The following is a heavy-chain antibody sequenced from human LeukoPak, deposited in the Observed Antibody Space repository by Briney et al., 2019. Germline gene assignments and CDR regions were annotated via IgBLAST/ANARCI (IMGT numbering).Heavy chain of an antibody. D-gene: IGHD4-17*01. Sequence: PGGSLRLSCAASGFTFSSYGMHWVRQAPGKGLEWVAVIWYDGSNKYYADSVKGRFTISRDNSKNTLYLQMNSLRAEDTAVYYCARSPPYGPFRYWGQGTLVTVSS. CDR2: IWYDGSNK. V-gene: IGHV3-33*01. J-gene: IGHJ4*02. CDR3: ARSPPYGPFRY. CDR1: GFTFSSYG.